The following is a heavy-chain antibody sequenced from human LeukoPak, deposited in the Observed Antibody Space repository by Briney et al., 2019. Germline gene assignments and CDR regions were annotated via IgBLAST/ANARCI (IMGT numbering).Heavy chain of an antibody. CDR3: ARAGYCSSTGCYSYLFDP. CDR2: IQTSGST. Sequence: SQTLSLTCTVSGGSISSGNYYWSWIRQPAGKGLEWIGRIQTSGSTNYNPSLKSRVTILVDTSKNQFSLKLSSVTAADTAVYYCARAGYCSSTGCYSYLFDPWGQGTLVTVSS. CDR1: GGSISSGNYY. V-gene: IGHV4-61*02. J-gene: IGHJ5*02. D-gene: IGHD2-2*01.